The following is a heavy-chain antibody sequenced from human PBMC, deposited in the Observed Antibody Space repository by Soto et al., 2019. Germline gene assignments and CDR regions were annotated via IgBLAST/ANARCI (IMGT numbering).Heavy chain of an antibody. J-gene: IGHJ4*02. V-gene: IGHV4-59*01. D-gene: IGHD4-17*01. CDR1: GGSISGYY. CDR3: ARETYGDYGHPDY. CDR2: LYYSGST. Sequence: QVQLQESGPGLVKPSETLSLTCTVSGGSISGYYWSWMRQPPGKGLEWIGLLYYSGSTTYNTSLTSRVTISVDTSKIQVSLKLSSVTAADTAVYYCARETYGDYGHPDYWGQGILVTVSS.